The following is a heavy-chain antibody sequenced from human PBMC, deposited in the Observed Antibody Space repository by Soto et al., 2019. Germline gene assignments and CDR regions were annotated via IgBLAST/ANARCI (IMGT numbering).Heavy chain of an antibody. Sequence: PSETLSLTCTVSGGSISNYYWSWIRQPPGKGLEWIGYIHYSGNTKYNPSLKSRVTISADTSKNQFSLKLSSVTAADTAVYYCARGHYDFWSGYFATIDYWGQGTLVTVPS. CDR2: IHYSGNT. J-gene: IGHJ4*02. CDR1: GGSISNYY. V-gene: IGHV4-59*08. CDR3: ARGHYDFWSGYFATIDY. D-gene: IGHD3-3*01.